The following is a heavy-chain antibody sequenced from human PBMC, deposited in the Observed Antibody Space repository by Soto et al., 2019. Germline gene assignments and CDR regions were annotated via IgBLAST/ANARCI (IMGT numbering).Heavy chain of an antibody. V-gene: IGHV3-72*01. D-gene: IGHD2-21*02. CDR2: TRNKANSYTT. CDR3: ARFETARLTLDAFDI. Sequence: QPGGSLRLSCAASGFTFSDHYMDWVRQAPGKGLEWVGRTRNKANSYTTEYAASVKGRFTISRDDSKNSLYLQMNSLKTEDTAVYYCARFETARLTLDAFDIWGQGTMVTVSS. CDR1: GFTFSDHY. J-gene: IGHJ3*02.